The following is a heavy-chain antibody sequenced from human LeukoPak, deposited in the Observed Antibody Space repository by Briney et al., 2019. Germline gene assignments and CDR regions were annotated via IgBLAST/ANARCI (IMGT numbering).Heavy chain of an antibody. D-gene: IGHD4/OR15-4a*01. CDR3: ARGFYGGYYYYYYMDV. CDR1: GYTFTSYW. V-gene: IGHV5-51*01. CDR2: IYPGDSDT. Sequence: GESLKISCKGSGYTFTSYWIGWVRQMPGKGLEWMGIIYPGDSDTRYNPSFQGQVTMSVDKSISTAYLQWSSLKASDTAMYYCARGFYGGYYYYYYMDVWGKGTTVTVSS. J-gene: IGHJ6*03.